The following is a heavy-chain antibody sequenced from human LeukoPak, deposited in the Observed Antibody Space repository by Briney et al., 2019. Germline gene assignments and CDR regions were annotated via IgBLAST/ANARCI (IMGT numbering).Heavy chain of an antibody. Sequence: ASVKVSCKASGGTFSSYAINWVRQAPGQGLEWMGGIISGTTKFAQKFQGRVTITTGDSTRTSYMELSSLRSEDTAMYYCARFATVTMDAFDIWGQGTMVTVSS. J-gene: IGHJ3*02. D-gene: IGHD4-11*01. CDR1: GGTFSSYA. V-gene: IGHV1-69*05. CDR2: IISGTT. CDR3: ARFATVTMDAFDI.